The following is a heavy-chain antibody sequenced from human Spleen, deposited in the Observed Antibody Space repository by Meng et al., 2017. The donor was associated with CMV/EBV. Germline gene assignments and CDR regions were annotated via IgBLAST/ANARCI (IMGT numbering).Heavy chain of an antibody. CDR3: ARDLYSLTITVGYYYAMDV. J-gene: IGHJ6*02. Sequence: ASVKVSCKASGYTFTSYYMHWVRQAPGQGLEWMGIINPSGGSTSYAQKFQGRVTMTRDTSTSTVYMELSSLRSEDTAVYYCARDLYSLTITVGYYYAMDVWGQGTTVTVSS. V-gene: IGHV1-46*01. CDR1: GYTFTSYY. D-gene: IGHD5-12*01. CDR2: INPSGGST.